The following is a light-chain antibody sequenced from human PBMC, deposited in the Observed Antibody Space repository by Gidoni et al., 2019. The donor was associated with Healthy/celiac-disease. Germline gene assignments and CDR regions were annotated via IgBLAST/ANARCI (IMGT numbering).Light chain of an antibody. CDR1: QSISSY. CDR2: AAS. J-gene: IGKJ2*01. V-gene: IGKV1-39*01. Sequence: DIQMTQSPSPLSASVGDRVTITCRASQSISSYLNWYQQKPGKAPKLLIYAASSLQSGVPSRFSGSGSGTDFTLTISSLQPEDFATYDCQQSYSTPYTFGQGTKLEIK. CDR3: QQSYSTPYT.